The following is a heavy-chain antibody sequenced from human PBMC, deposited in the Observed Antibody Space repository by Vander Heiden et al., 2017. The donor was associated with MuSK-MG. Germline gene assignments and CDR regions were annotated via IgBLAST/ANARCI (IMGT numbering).Heavy chain of an antibody. CDR1: GFTFSSYA. V-gene: IGHV3-30*01. Sequence: QVQLVESGGGVVQPGRSLRLSCAASGFTFSSYAMRWVRQAPGKGLEWVAVISYDGSNKYYADSVKGRFTISRDNSKNTLYLQMNSLRAEDTAVYYCARGEVVARNWGQGTLVTVSS. D-gene: IGHD5-12*01. J-gene: IGHJ4*02. CDR2: ISYDGSNK. CDR3: ARGEVVARN.